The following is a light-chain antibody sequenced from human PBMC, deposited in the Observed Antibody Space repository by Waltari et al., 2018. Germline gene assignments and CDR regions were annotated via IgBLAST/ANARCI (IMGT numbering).Light chain of an antibody. CDR2: DAS. Sequence: EIVLTQSPATLSLSPGERATLSCRASQSVSSHLAWYQPKPGQAPRLLIFDASNRATGIPARFSGRGSGTDFTLSITSLEPEDFAIYYCQQRTNWPLITFGPGTRLEIK. V-gene: IGKV3-11*01. CDR1: QSVSSH. CDR3: QQRTNWPLIT. J-gene: IGKJ5*01.